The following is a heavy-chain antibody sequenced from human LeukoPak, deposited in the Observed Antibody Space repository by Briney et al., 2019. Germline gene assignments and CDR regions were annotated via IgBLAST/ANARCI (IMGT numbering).Heavy chain of an antibody. D-gene: IGHD2-21*02. CDR2: INPSGGST. Sequence: ASVKVSCKASGYTFTSYYMHWVRQARGQGLEWMGIINPSGGSTSYAQKFQGRVTMTRDTSTSTVYMELSSLRSEDTAVYYCAREDSSYCGDDCYSRYFQHWGQGTLVTVSS. J-gene: IGHJ1*01. CDR3: AREDSSYCGDDCYSRYFQH. CDR1: GYTFTSYY. V-gene: IGHV1-46*01.